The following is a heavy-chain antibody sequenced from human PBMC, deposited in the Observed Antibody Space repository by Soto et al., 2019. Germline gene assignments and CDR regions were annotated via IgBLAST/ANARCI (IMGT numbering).Heavy chain of an antibody. V-gene: IGHV1-24*01. Sequence: ASVKVSCKVSGYTLTELSMHWVRQAPGKGLEWMGGFDPEDGETIYAQKFQGRVTMTEDISTDTAYMELSSLRSEDTAVYYCAIGMGYDFWSGPDFDYWGQGTLVTVSS. CDR1: GYTLTELS. CDR2: FDPEDGET. J-gene: IGHJ4*02. D-gene: IGHD3-3*01. CDR3: AIGMGYDFWSGPDFDY.